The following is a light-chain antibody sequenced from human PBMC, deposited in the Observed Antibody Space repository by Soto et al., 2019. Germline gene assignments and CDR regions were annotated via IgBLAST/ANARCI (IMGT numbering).Light chain of an antibody. J-gene: IGKJ5*01. CDR2: GAS. CDR1: QSVSSN. Sequence: EILMTQSTATLSVSRGERVTLSCRASQSVSSNLAWYQQRPGQAPRLLIYGASTRATGIPVRFSGSGSGTDFTLTISSLGPEDFALYYCQQRSNWPITFGQGTRLEIK. V-gene: IGKV3-11*01. CDR3: QQRSNWPIT.